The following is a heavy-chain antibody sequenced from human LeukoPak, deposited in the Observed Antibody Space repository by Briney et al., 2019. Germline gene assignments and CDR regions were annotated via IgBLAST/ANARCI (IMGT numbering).Heavy chain of an antibody. Sequence: PGRSLRLSCAASGFTFSSYGMHWVRQAPGKGLEWVAVIWYDGSNKYYADSVKGRFTISRDNSKNTLYLQMNSLRAEDTAVYYCARDRKGAVAGAIYNWFDPWGQGTLVTVSS. CDR1: GFTFSSYG. CDR2: IWYDGSNK. CDR3: ARDRKGAVAGAIYNWFDP. J-gene: IGHJ5*02. D-gene: IGHD6-19*01. V-gene: IGHV3-33*08.